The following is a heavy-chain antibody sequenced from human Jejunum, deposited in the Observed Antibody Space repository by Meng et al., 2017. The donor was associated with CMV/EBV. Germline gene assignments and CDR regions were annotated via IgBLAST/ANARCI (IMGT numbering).Heavy chain of an antibody. J-gene: IGHJ4*02. CDR3: ARSGYYYDTTGYSPFDY. CDR1: GSSLTNDY. D-gene: IGHD3-22*01. CDR2: IYTNGRA. Sequence: GPLRESGPGVLGPSGTLSLTFSGSGSSLTNDYWNGIRQTAGKGLEWIGRIYTNGRAIYHPSLVSRVTISEDTSKNQFSLRLTSVTAADTAVYYCARSGYYYDTTGYSPFDYWGQGALVTVSS. V-gene: IGHV4-4*07.